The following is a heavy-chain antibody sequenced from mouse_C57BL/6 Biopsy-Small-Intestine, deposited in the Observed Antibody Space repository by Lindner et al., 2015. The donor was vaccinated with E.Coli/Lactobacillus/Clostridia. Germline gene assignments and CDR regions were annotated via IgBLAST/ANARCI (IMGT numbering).Heavy chain of an antibody. J-gene: IGHJ2*01. CDR1: GYTFTTYP. CDR2: FHPYNDDT. Sequence: VQLQESGAELVRPGASVKMSCKASGYTFTTYPIEWMKQNHGKSLEWIGNFHPYNDDTKYNEKFKGKATLTVEKSSSTVYLELSRLTPDDSAVYYCARGRGSSYYYFDYWGQGTTLTVSS. CDR3: ARGRGSSYYYFDY. V-gene: IGHV1-47*01. D-gene: IGHD1-1*01.